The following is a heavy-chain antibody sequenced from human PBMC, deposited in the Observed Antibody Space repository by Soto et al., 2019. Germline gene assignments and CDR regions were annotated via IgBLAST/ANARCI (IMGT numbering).Heavy chain of an antibody. Sequence: GGSLRLSCAASGFTFSSYAMSWVRQAPGKGLEWVSGISGSGGSTYFADSVKGRFTISRDNSKNTLYLQMNSLRAEDTAVYYCAKGRAARGPGLYYFDYWGQGTLVTVSS. V-gene: IGHV3-23*01. J-gene: IGHJ4*02. CDR3: AKGRAARGPGLYYFDY. D-gene: IGHD3-16*01. CDR2: ISGSGGST. CDR1: GFTFSSYA.